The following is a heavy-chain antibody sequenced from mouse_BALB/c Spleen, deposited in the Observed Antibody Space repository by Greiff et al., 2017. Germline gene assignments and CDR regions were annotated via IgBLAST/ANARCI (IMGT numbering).Heavy chain of an antibody. CDR1: GYTFTSYW. CDR3: ASISTTASDAMDY. CDR2: IDPYDSET. V-gene: IGHV1S126*01. Sequence: VQLQQSGPELVKPGASMKISCKASGYTFTSYWMNWVKQRPEQGLEWIGRIDPYDSETHYNQKFKDKAILTVDKSSSTAYMQLSSLTSEDSAVYYCASISTTASDAMDYWGQGTSVTVSS. J-gene: IGHJ4*01. D-gene: IGHD1-1*01.